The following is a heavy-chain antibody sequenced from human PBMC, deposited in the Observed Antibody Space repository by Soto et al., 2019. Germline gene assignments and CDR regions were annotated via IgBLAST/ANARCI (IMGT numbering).Heavy chain of an antibody. J-gene: IGHJ4*02. V-gene: IGHV3-30*18. Sequence: ESGGGVVQPGRSLRLSCAASGFTFSSYGMHWVRQAPGKGLEWVAVISYDGSNKYYADSVKGRFTISRDNSKNTLYLQMNSLRAEDTAVYYCAKDANERIIDYWGQGTLVTVSS. CDR2: ISYDGSNK. CDR3: AKDANERIIDY. D-gene: IGHD1-1*01. CDR1: GFTFSSYG.